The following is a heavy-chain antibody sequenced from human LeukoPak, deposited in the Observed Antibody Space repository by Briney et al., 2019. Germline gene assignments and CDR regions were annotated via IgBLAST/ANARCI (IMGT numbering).Heavy chain of an antibody. J-gene: IGHJ6*02. CDR2: IWYDGSNK. V-gene: IGHV3-33*01. CDR3: ARESHAYQLLEIDYGMDA. CDR1: GFTFSSYG. Sequence: PGGSLRLSCAASGFTFSSYGMHWVRQAPGKGLEWVAVIWYDGSNKYYADSVKGRFTISRDNSKNTLYLQMNSLRAEDTAVYYCARESHAYQLLEIDYGMDAWGQGTTVSVSS. D-gene: IGHD2-2*01.